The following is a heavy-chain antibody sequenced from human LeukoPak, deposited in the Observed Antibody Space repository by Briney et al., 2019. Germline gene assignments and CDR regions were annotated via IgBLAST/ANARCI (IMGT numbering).Heavy chain of an antibody. Sequence: SETLPLTCAVYGGSFSGYYWSWIRQPPGKGLEWIGEINHSGSTNYNPSLKSRVTMSVDTSKNQFSLKLSSVTAADTAVYYCATSYSSSWYEVVFWGQGTLVTVSS. CDR2: INHSGST. CDR3: ATSYSSSWYEVVF. CDR1: GGSFSGYY. D-gene: IGHD6-13*01. V-gene: IGHV4-34*01. J-gene: IGHJ4*02.